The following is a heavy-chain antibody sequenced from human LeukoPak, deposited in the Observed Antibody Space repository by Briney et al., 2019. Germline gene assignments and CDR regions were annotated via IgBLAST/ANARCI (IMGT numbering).Heavy chain of an antibody. D-gene: IGHD3-16*02. J-gene: IGHJ4*02. V-gene: IGHV1-2*02. CDR3: AREGGFGDYVWGSYRYIH. CDR1: GYTFTGYY. Sequence: ASVKVSCKASGYTFTGYYMHWVRQAPGQGLEWMGWINPNSDGTNYAQKFQGRVTMTRDTSISTAYMELSRLRSDDTAVYYCAREGGFGDYVWGSYRYIHWGQGTLVTVSS. CDR2: INPNSDGT.